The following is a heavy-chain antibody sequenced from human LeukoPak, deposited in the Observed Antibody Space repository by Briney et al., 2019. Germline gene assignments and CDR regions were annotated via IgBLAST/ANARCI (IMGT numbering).Heavy chain of an antibody. CDR3: VGYYYEDAFDI. Sequence: GGSLRLSCAASGFTLSSYAMSWVRQAPGKGLEWVSAISGSGGSTYYADSVKGRFTISRDNSKNTLYLQMNSLRAEDTAVYYCVGYYYEDAFDIWGQGTMVTVSS. D-gene: IGHD3-22*01. J-gene: IGHJ3*02. V-gene: IGHV3-23*01. CDR2: ISGSGGST. CDR1: GFTLSSYA.